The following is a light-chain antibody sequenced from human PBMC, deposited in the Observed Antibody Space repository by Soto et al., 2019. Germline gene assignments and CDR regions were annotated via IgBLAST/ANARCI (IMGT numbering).Light chain of an antibody. CDR2: DAS. CDR1: QGISNY. V-gene: IGKV1-33*01. Sequence: DIEMTQSPSSLSASVGDRVTITCQASQGISNYLNWYHQKPGKAPKLLIYDASNLETGVPSRFSGSGSGTDFTFTISSLQPEDIATYYCQQYDNLPRTFGQGTKLEIK. CDR3: QQYDNLPRT. J-gene: IGKJ2*01.